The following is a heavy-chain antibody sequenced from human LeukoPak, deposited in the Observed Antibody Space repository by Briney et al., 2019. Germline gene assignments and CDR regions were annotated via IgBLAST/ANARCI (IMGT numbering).Heavy chain of an antibody. CDR3: ARGRSRSGYSSGWYPIPFDY. CDR2: INPNSGGT. V-gene: IGHV1-2*06. CDR1: GYTFTGYY. J-gene: IGHJ4*02. D-gene: IGHD6-19*01. Sequence: ASVTVSCKASGYTFTGYYMHWVRQAPGQGLEWMGRINPNSGGTNYAQKFQGRVTMTRDTSISTAYMELSRLRSDDTAVYYCARGRSRSGYSSGWYPIPFDYWGQGTLVTVSS.